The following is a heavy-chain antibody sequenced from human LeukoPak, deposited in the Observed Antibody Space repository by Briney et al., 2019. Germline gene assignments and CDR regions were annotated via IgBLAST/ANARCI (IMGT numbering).Heavy chain of an antibody. CDR1: GFTFSRCC. V-gene: IGHV3-23*01. CDR3: AKHYYDSGGYCFDY. D-gene: IGHD3-22*01. Sequence: GGTVRLSCEASGFTFSRCCMIWVRQAPGKGLEWVSAISGSGGSTYYADSVKGRFTISRDNSKNTLYLEMNSLRAEDTAVYYCAKHYYDSGGYCFDYWGQGTLVTVSS. J-gene: IGHJ4*02. CDR2: ISGSGGST.